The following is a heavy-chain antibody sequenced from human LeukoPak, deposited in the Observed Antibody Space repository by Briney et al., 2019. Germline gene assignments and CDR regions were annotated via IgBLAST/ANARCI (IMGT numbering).Heavy chain of an antibody. CDR3: AKSLAEAHTYFDY. Sequence: PGGSLELSCAASGFTFSNYNMNWVRQAPGKGLEWVAFIRYGGSTKYYADSVEGRFTISRDNSKNTLYLQMNSLRAQDTAVYYCAKSLAEAHTYFDYWGQGTLVTVSS. CDR1: GFTFSNYN. CDR2: IRYGGSTK. V-gene: IGHV3-30*02. J-gene: IGHJ4*02.